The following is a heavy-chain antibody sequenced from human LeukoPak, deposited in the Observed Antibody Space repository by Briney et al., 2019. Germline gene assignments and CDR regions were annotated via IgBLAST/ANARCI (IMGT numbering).Heavy chain of an antibody. Sequence: PGGSLRLSCAASGFTFSSYGMHWVRQAPGKGLEWVAFIRYDGSNKYYADSVKGRFTISRDSSKNTLYLQMNSLRAEDTAVYYCASVYCSSTSCLIRPYYYDSGGFTSFDYWGQGTLVTVSS. V-gene: IGHV3-30*02. CDR1: GFTFSSYG. D-gene: IGHD2-2*01. J-gene: IGHJ4*02. CDR2: IRYDGSNK. CDR3: ASVYCSSTSCLIRPYYYDSGGFTSFDY.